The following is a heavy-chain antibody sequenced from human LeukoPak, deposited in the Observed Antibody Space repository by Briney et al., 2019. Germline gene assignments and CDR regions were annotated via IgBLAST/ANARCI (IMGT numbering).Heavy chain of an antibody. V-gene: IGHV3-30*02. CDR3: AKDAGGTYSQAIDY. J-gene: IGHJ4*02. Sequence: PGGSLRLSCAASGFTFSSYAMSWVRQAPGKGLEWVAFVRNDGFNTYYAGSVKGRFTISRDNSKNTVFLQMNNLRVEDTAVYYRAKDAGGTYSQAIDYWGQGTLVTVSS. CDR1: GFTFSSYA. D-gene: IGHD1-26*01. CDR2: VRNDGFNT.